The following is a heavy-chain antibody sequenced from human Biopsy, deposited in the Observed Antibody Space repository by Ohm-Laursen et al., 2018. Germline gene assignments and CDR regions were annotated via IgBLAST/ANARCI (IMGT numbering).Heavy chain of an antibody. CDR3: AREPFGQQLGPFDY. V-gene: IGHV1-8*01. Sequence: ASVKVSCKASGYTFTTYDINWVRQAPGQGLEWMGWMNPANGDAGYAQSFRGRVTMTRSTSITTAYMELSSLTSEDTAVYYCAREPFGQQLGPFDYWGQGALVIVSS. J-gene: IGHJ4*02. CDR2: MNPANGDA. CDR1: GYTFTTYD. D-gene: IGHD6-13*01.